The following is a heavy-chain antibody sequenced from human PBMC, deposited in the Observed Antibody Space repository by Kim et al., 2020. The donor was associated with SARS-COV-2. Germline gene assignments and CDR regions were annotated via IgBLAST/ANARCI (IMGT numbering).Heavy chain of an antibody. J-gene: IGHJ4*02. CDR2: ISYDGSNK. V-gene: IGHV3-30*18. D-gene: IGHD3-3*01. CDR1: GFTFSSYG. CDR3: AKDGGSSTIFDPSWFDY. Sequence: GGSLRLSCAASGFTFSSYGMHWVRQAPGKGLEWVAVISYDGSNKYYADSVKGRFTISRDNSKNTLYLQMNSLRAEDTAVYYCAKDGGSSTIFDPSWFDYWGQGTLVTVSS.